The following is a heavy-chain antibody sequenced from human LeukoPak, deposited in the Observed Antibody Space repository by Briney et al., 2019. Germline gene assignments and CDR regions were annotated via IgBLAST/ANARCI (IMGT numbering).Heavy chain of an antibody. CDR2: ISAHNGNT. J-gene: IGHJ4*02. Sequence: ASVKVSCKASGYTFTSHDISWVRQAPGQGLEWMGWISAHNGNTNYAQKLQGRVTMTTDTSTSTAYMELRSLRPDDTALYYCARETMVRGVTSYYFEYWGQGTLVTVSS. CDR3: ARETMVRGVTSYYFEY. CDR1: GYTFTSHD. V-gene: IGHV1-18*01. D-gene: IGHD3-10*01.